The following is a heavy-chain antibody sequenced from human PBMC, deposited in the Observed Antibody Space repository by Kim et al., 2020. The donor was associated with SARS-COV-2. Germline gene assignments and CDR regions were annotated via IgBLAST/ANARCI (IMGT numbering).Heavy chain of an antibody. J-gene: IGHJ4*02. CDR3: ARYDSSGF. V-gene: IGHV3-21*01. CDR2: SSYI. Sequence: SSYIYSADSGKGRFTISRDNAKNSLYLQLNSLKAEDTAVYYCARYDSSGFWGQGTLVTVSS. D-gene: IGHD3-22*01.